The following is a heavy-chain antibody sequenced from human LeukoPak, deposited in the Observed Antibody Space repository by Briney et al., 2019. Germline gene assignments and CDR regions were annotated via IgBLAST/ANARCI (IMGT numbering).Heavy chain of an antibody. J-gene: IGHJ4*02. CDR2: LYNAGST. V-gene: IGHV3-53*01. Sequence: GGSLRLSCVASGFIVSNNYMSWVRQAPGKGLEWVSVLYNAGSTYYADSVKGRFTISRDNSKNTLYLQMYSLRAEDTAVYYCAKLPYYDSSGSFDYWGQGTLVTVSS. CDR3: AKLPYYDSSGSFDY. D-gene: IGHD3-22*01. CDR1: GFIVSNNY.